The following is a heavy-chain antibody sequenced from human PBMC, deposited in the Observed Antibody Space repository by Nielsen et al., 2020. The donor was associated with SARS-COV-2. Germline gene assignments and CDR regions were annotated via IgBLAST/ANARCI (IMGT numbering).Heavy chain of an antibody. CDR2: LSGDSYHI. V-gene: IGHV3-21*01. J-gene: IGHJ4*02. CDR3: TRGFYSQSDY. Sequence: GGSLRLSCAASGFSFSSYSMNWVRQAPGKGLEWVASLSGDSYHIYYSDSVKGRFTMSRDNGKNSLYLQMSNLRSEDTALYYCTRGFYSQSDYWGQGTLVTVSS. CDR1: GFSFSSYS. D-gene: IGHD2-15*01.